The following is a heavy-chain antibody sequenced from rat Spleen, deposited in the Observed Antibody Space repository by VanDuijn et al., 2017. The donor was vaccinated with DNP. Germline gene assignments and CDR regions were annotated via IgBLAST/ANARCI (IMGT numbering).Heavy chain of an antibody. CDR3: TTLITFMSG. CDR2: ISSDGSHT. J-gene: IGHJ4*01. D-gene: IGHD1-1*01. Sequence: EVKLVESGGGLVQPGRSLKLSCAGSGFTFSNYYMAWVLQTPTKVLDWVASISSDGSHTYYRDSVKGRFTISIDNAKSSLFLQMDSLRSEDTATYYCTTLITFMSGWSQGTSVTVSS. CDR1: GFTFSNYY. V-gene: IGHV5-20*01.